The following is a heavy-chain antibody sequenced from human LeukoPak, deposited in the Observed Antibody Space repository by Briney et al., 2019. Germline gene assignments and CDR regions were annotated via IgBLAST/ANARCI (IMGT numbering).Heavy chain of an antibody. Sequence: GSSVKVSCKASGGTFSSYAISWVRQAPGQGLEWMGGIIPIFGTANYVRKFQGRVTITADESTSTAYMELSSLRSEDTAVYYCARDLRDTAMVNLVLWGQGTLVTVSS. CDR1: GGTFSSYA. J-gene: IGHJ4*02. CDR2: IIPIFGTA. CDR3: ARDLRDTAMVNLVL. D-gene: IGHD5-18*01. V-gene: IGHV1-69*01.